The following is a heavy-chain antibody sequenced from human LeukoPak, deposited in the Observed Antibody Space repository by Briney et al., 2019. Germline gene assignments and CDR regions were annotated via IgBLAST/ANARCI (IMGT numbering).Heavy chain of an antibody. CDR3: ARGSYYYDSSGYTYFDY. D-gene: IGHD3-22*01. Sequence: ASVKVSCKASGYTFTGCYMRWVRQAPGQGLKWMGRINPNSGGTNYAQKFQGRVTMTRDTSISTAYMELSRLRSDDTAVYYCARGSYYYDSSGYTYFDYWGQGTLVTVSS. J-gene: IGHJ4*02. CDR1: GYTFTGCY. V-gene: IGHV1-2*06. CDR2: INPNSGGT.